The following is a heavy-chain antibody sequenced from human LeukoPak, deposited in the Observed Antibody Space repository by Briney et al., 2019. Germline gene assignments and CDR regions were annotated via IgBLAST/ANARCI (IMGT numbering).Heavy chain of an antibody. CDR1: GFTFSNAW. Sequence: PGGSLRLSCAASGFTFSNAWMSWVRQAPGKGLEWVGRIKSKTDGGTTDYAAPVKGRFTISRDDSKNTLYLQMNSLKTEDTAVYYCTTDIYGDYGGAYYYYGMDVWGQGTTVTVSS. CDR2: IKSKTDGGTT. J-gene: IGHJ6*02. V-gene: IGHV3-15*01. D-gene: IGHD4-17*01. CDR3: TTDIYGDYGGAYYYYGMDV.